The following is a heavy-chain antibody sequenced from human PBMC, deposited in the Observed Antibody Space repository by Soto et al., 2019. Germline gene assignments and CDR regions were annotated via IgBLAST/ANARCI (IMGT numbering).Heavy chain of an antibody. V-gene: IGHV1-46*01. Sequence: GASVKVSCKASGYTFTSYYMHWVRQAPGQGLEWMGIINPSGGSTSYAQKFQGRVTMTRDTSTSTVYMELSSLRSEDTAVYYCARDKAYYYGSSGYYPIGYWGQGTLVTVS. CDR3: ARDKAYYYGSSGYYPIGY. CDR2: INPSGGST. J-gene: IGHJ4*02. CDR1: GYTFTSYY. D-gene: IGHD3-22*01.